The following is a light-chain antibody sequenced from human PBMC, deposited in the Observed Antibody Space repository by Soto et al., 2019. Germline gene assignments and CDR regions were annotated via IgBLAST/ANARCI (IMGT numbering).Light chain of an antibody. J-gene: IGKJ1*01. CDR2: AAS. Sequence: ETVLTQSPGTLSLSPGERATLSCRASQSVKNNYLRWYQQKSGQAPRLLIYAASGRATGIPDRFSGSGSGIDFTLTISRLEPEDCAVYYCQQYATSPRTFGQGTKVEIK. CDR3: QQYATSPRT. CDR1: QSVKNNY. V-gene: IGKV3-20*01.